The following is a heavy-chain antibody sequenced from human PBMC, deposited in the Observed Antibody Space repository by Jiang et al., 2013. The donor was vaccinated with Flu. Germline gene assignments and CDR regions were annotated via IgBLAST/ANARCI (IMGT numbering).Heavy chain of an antibody. Sequence: LLKPSETLSLTCTASGGSITSSSHYWVWIRQPPGKGLEWIGSIYHDGSTYYKPSLKSRLTISVDTSKSQFSLNLNSVTAADTAVYFCARAQKYSGFELPYFDFWGQGTLVASPX. CDR1: GGSITSSSHY. CDR3: ARAQKYSGFELPYFDF. V-gene: IGHV4-39*07. CDR2: IYHDGST. J-gene: IGHJ4*02. D-gene: IGHD5-12*01.